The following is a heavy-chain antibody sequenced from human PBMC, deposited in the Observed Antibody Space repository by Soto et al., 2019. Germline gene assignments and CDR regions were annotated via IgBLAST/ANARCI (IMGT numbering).Heavy chain of an antibody. CDR3: ARGLRGYSYGYNSDYGMDV. CDR2: IKQDGSEK. D-gene: IGHD5-18*01. CDR1: GFTFSSYW. V-gene: IGHV3-7*04. J-gene: IGHJ6*02. Sequence: GGSLRLSCAASGFTFSSYWMSWVRQAPGKGLEWVANIKQDGSEKYYVDSVKGRFTISRDNAKNSLYLQMNSLRAEDTAVYYCARGLRGYSYGYNSDYGMDVWGQGTTVTVSS.